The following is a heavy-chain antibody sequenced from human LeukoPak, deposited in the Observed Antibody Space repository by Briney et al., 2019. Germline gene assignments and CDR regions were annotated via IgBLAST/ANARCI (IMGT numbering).Heavy chain of an antibody. D-gene: IGHD1-26*01. CDR2: INYSGST. CDR1: GGSISSSSHY. CDR3: ARQFAGSYPNFDY. Sequence: PSETLSLTCTVSGGSISSSSHYWGWIRQSPGTGLEWIGSINYSGSTYYNPSLKSRITISVETSKNQFSLKLSSVTAADTAVFYCARQFAGSYPNFDYWGQGTLVTVSS. J-gene: IGHJ4*02. V-gene: IGHV4-39*01.